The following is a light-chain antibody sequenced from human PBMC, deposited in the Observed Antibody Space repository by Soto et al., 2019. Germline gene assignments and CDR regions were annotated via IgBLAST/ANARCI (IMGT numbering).Light chain of an antibody. J-gene: IGKJ1*01. CDR1: QSVDTTF. CDR3: QQYMSSVT. Sequence: EIVLTQSPGSLSLSPGQRATLSCRASQSVDTTFFAWYQKKPGQAPRLLIYGASKRATGIPDRFSGSGSGTDFTLIVSRLGPEDCAVYDCQQYMSSVTFGQGTKVEIK. V-gene: IGKV3-20*01. CDR2: GAS.